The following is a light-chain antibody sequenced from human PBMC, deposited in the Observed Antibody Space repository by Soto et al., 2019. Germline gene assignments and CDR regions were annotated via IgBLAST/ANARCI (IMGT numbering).Light chain of an antibody. CDR1: QDIKKY. V-gene: IGKV1-33*01. CDR3: QQYDNLPYT. Sequence: DIQMTQSPSSLSASVGDRVIITCQASQDIKKYLNWYQQKPGKAPKLLIYDASNLETGVPSRFSGSGSGTDFTFTISSLQPEDIATYYCQQYDNLPYTFGQGTKLEIK. J-gene: IGKJ2*01. CDR2: DAS.